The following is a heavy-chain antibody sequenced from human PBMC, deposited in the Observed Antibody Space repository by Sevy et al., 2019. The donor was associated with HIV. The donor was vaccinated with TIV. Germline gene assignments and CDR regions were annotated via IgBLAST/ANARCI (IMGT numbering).Heavy chain of an antibody. D-gene: IGHD3-10*01. J-gene: IGHJ5*02. CDR2: IYYSGST. CDR3: ASLLWFGELSPNYNWFDP. CDR1: GGSISSSSYY. V-gene: IGHV4-39*01. Sequence: SETLSLTCTVSGGSISSSSYYWGWIRQPPGKGLEWIGSIYYSGSTYYNPSLKSRVTISVDTSKIQFSLNLSSVTAADTAVYYCASLLWFGELSPNYNWFDPWGQGTLVTVSS.